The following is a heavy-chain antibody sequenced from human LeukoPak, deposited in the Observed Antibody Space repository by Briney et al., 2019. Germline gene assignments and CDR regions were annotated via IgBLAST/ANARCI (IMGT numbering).Heavy chain of an antibody. CDR3: AKSRNFYYYFMEV. CDR1: GFTFSSYS. J-gene: IGHJ6*03. V-gene: IGHV3-23*01. CDR2: ISGGDYT. Sequence: GALRLSCAASGFTFSSYSMNWVRQAPGKGLEWVSGISGGDYTEHADSVKGRFTISRDNSKNTLYLQMNTLRVEDTALYYCAKSRNFYYYFMEVSGRGTKVTISS.